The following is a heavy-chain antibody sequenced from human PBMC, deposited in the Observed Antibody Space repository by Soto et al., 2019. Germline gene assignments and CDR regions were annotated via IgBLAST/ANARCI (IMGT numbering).Heavy chain of an antibody. J-gene: IGHJ6*02. V-gene: IGHV1-18*01. D-gene: IGHD6-6*01. CDR2: ISAYNGNT. Sequence: ASVKVSCKASGYTFTSYGISWVRQAPGQGLEWMGWISAYNGNTNYAQKLQGRVTMTTDTSTSTAYMELRSLRSDDTAAYYCARDSKQLVSYYYYGMDVWGQGTTVTVSS. CDR1: GYTFTSYG. CDR3: ARDSKQLVSYYYYGMDV.